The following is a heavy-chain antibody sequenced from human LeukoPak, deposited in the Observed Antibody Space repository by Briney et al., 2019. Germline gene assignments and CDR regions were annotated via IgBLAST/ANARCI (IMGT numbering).Heavy chain of an antibody. CDR2: IKEDGSQK. CDR1: GFTFSGSW. CDR3: AKWELKGY. D-gene: IGHD1-26*01. Sequence: GGSLRLSCAASGFTFSGSWMTWVRQAPGKGLEWVANIKEDGSQKYYVDSVKGRFTISRDNAQSSLYLQMNSLRAEDTAVYYCAKWELKGYWGQGTLVTVSS. J-gene: IGHJ4*02. V-gene: IGHV3-7*03.